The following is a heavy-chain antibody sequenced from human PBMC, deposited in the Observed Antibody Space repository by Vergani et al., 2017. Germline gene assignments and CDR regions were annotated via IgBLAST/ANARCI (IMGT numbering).Heavy chain of an antibody. CDR3: AKWRGTYYYDSSGYYSPPRAVRNDYDMDV. V-gene: IGHV3-23*01. D-gene: IGHD3-22*01. CDR2: ISGSGGST. Sequence: EVQLLESGGGLVQPGGSLRLSCAASGFTFSRYAMSWVRQAPGKGLEWVSAISGSGGSTYYADSVKGRFTISRDNSKNTLYLQMNSLRAEDTAVYYCAKWRGTYYYDSSGYYSPPRAVRNDYDMDVWGK. J-gene: IGHJ6*03. CDR1: GFTFSRYA.